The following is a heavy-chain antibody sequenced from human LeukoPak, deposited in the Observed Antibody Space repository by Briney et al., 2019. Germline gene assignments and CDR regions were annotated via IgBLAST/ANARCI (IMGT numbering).Heavy chain of an antibody. CDR1: GFTFSNYW. D-gene: IGHD3-10*01. J-gene: IGHJ4*02. CDR3: ARGEDYGSGSITSYYFDY. Sequence: PGGSLRLSCVASGFTFSNYWMSWVRQAPGKGLEWVSGINWNGGSTGYADSVKGRFTISRDNAKNSLYLQMNSLRAEDTALYYCARGEDYGSGSITSYYFDYWGQGTLVTVSS. V-gene: IGHV3-20*04. CDR2: INWNGGST.